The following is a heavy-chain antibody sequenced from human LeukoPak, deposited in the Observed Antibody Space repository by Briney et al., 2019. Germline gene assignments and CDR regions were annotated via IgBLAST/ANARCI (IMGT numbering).Heavy chain of an antibody. Sequence: GGSLRLSCAASGFTCSTYVMSWVRQAPGKGLEWLSLILHNGDSTYYADSVKGRFTISRDNAKNSLYLQMNSLRAEDTAVYYCARGAPTYDSSGYYGYWGQGTLVTVSS. V-gene: IGHV3-23*01. J-gene: IGHJ4*02. D-gene: IGHD3-22*01. CDR2: ILHNGDST. CDR3: ARGAPTYDSSGYYGY. CDR1: GFTCSTYV.